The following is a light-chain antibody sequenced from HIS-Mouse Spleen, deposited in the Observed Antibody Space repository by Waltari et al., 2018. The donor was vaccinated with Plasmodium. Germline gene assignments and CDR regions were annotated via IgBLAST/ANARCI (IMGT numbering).Light chain of an antibody. Sequence: EIVMTQSPATLSVSPGERATLSCGPVSVSSNLAWYQQKPGQAPRLLIYGASTRATGIPARFSGSGSGTEFTLTISSLQSEDFAVYYCQQYNNWSFTFGPGTKVDIK. CDR2: GAS. V-gene: IGKV3-15*01. J-gene: IGKJ3*01. CDR3: QQYNNWSFT. CDR1: SVSSN.